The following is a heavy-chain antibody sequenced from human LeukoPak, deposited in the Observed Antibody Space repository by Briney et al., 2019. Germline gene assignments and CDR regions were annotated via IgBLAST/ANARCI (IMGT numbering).Heavy chain of an antibody. V-gene: IGHV3-21*01. D-gene: IGHD2-2*01. CDR3: ARDAHPLSRYCSSTSCLQNWFDP. CDR1: GFTFSSFS. CDR2: ISSSSSYI. Sequence: GGSLRLSCAASGFTFSSFSMNWVRQAPGKGLEWVSSISSSSSYIYYADSVKGRFTTSRDNAKNSLYLQMNSLRAEDTAVYYCARDAHPLSRYCSSTSCLQNWFDPWGQGTLVTVSS. J-gene: IGHJ5*02.